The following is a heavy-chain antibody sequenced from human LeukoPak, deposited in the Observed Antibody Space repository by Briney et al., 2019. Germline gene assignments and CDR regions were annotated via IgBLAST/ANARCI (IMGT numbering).Heavy chain of an antibody. Sequence: GGSLRLSCAASGFTFSSYWMSWVRQAPGKGLEWVANIKQDGSEKYYVDSVKGRFTISRDNAKNSLYLQMNSQRAEDTAVYYCAREGSYYDSNIWGQGTMVTVSS. CDR2: IKQDGSEK. J-gene: IGHJ3*02. CDR1: GFTFSSYW. CDR3: AREGSYYDSNI. D-gene: IGHD3-22*01. V-gene: IGHV3-7*01.